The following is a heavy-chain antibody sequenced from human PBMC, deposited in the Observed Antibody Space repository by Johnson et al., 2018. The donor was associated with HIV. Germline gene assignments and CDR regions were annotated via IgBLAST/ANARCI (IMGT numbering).Heavy chain of an antibody. CDR3: AKDLLSSTVEPFDI. D-gene: IGHD6-13*01. CDR2: ISWNSCSI. V-gene: IGHV3-9*01. Sequence: VQLVESGGGVVQPGRSLRLSCAASGFTFDDFAMHWVRQVPGKGLEWVSSISWNSCSIGYTASVKGRVTISRDNAKNSLYLQMNSLRAEDTALYYCAKDLLSSTVEPFDIWGQGTMVIVAS. CDR1: GFTFDDFA. J-gene: IGHJ3*02.